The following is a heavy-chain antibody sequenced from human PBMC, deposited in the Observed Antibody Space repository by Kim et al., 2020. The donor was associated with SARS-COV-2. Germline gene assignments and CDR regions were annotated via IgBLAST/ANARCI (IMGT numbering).Heavy chain of an antibody. D-gene: IGHD6-25*01. CDR3: ARKRGSAFAFDI. J-gene: IGHJ3*02. CDR1: GGSISSSSYY. Sequence: SETLSLTCTVSGGSISSSSYYWGWIRQPPGKGLEWIGSIYYSGSTYYNPSLKSRVTISVDTSKNQFSLKLSSVTAADTAVYYCARKRGSAFAFDIWGQGTIVTVSS. CDR2: IYYSGST. V-gene: IGHV4-39*01.